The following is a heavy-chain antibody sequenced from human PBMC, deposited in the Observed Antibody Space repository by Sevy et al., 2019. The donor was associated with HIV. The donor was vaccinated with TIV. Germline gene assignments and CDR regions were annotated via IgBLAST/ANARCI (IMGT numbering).Heavy chain of an antibody. J-gene: IGHJ5*02. CDR3: AETFAIFGVLMSPDFDP. Sequence: GGSLRLSCAASGFTFSNYGMHWVRQAPGKGLEWVAVIWYDGSYEYYADSVKGRFTISRDNAKSTLYLQMNRLRAEDTAVYYCAETFAIFGVLMSPDFDPWGQGTVVTVSS. D-gene: IGHD3-3*01. CDR2: IWYDGSYE. CDR1: GFTFSNYG. V-gene: IGHV3-33*06.